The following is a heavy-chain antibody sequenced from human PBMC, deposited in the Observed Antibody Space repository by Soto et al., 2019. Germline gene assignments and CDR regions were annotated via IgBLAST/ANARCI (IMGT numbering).Heavy chain of an antibody. D-gene: IGHD2-15*01. Sequence: EVKLVESGGGLVQPGGSLRLSCAASGFTFTNYWMYWVRQAPGKGLVWVSRINSDGSVSSYADSVKGRLTISRDNVKNTLYLQMNSLRAEDTAVYYCARGDCVGGTCYSLAGSFHYYMDVWGKGTKVTVFS. CDR1: GFTFTNYW. V-gene: IGHV3-74*01. CDR3: ARGDCVGGTCYSLAGSFHYYMDV. CDR2: INSDGSVS. J-gene: IGHJ6*03.